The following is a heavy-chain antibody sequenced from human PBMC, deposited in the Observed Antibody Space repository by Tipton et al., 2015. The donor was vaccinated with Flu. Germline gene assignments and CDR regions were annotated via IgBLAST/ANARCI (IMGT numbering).Heavy chain of an antibody. J-gene: IGHJ4*01. CDR2: IWYDGSNS. CDR1: GFTLSGNW. CDR3: AKDRNGEGYYDY. Sequence: SLRLSCRASGFTLSGNWMHWVRQAPGKGLEWLSLIWYDGSNSFYSNSVRGRFTISRDNSKNTVYLQMTSLRADDTAIYYCAKDRNGEGYYDYWGHGTLVTVSS. V-gene: IGHV3-33*06. D-gene: IGHD1-14*01.